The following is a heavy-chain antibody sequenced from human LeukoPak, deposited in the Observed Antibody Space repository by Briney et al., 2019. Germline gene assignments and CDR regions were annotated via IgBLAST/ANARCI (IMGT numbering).Heavy chain of an antibody. CDR3: ARDRTYGGNSGFDY. CDR2: IYSSGST. J-gene: IGHJ4*02. D-gene: IGHD4-23*01. CDR1: GGSISSYY. V-gene: IGHV4-4*07. Sequence: SETLSLTCTVSGGSISSYYWSWIRQPLGKGLEWIGRIYSSGSTSYNPSLKSRVAMSVDTSKNQFSLNLTSVTAADTAVYYCARDRTYGGNSGFDYWGRGTLVTVSS.